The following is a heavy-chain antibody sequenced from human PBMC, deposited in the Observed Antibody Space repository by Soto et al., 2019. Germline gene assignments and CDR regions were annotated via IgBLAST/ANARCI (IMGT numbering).Heavy chain of an antibody. CDR1: GEALGSGQAY. CDR3: GIGRSESAGSRFGRRMAV. D-gene: IGHD3-10*01. CDR2: TFVTGST. Sequence: QVQLQESGPGLVKSSETLSLICFVSGEALGSGQAYWNWIRQSPGKELEWISQTFVTGSTKYSASLKSRVTMSVATSKSQISVTLTSVTAADSATYFWGIGRSESAGSRFGRRMAVWGQGTTVTVSS. J-gene: IGHJ6*02. V-gene: IGHV4-61*01.